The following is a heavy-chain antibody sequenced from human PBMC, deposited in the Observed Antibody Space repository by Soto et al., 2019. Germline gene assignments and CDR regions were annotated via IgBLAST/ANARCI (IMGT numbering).Heavy chain of an antibody. V-gene: IGHV4-59*01. CDR2: IYYTGST. CDR3: AIDLVYSASSFGIDY. J-gene: IGHJ4*02. Sequence: SETLSLTCTVSGDSISNYYWSWIRQPPGKALEWIGYIYYTGSTTYNPSLKSRVTISVDTSKTQFSLKLTSVTAADTAVYYCAIDLVYSASSFGIDYWGQGTLVTVSS. D-gene: IGHD2-2*01. CDR1: GDSISNYY.